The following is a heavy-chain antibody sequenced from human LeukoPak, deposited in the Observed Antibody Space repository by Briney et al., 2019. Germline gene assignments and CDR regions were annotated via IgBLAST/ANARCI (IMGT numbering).Heavy chain of an antibody. CDR1: GFTFSDYY. Sequence: GGSLRLSCAASGFTFSDYYMSWIRQAPGKGLEWVSYISSSSSYTNYADSVKGRFTISRDNAKNSLYLQMNSLRAEDTAVYYCARDLRSYYDSSGYALVYRVSGALPDYWGQGTLVTVSS. J-gene: IGHJ4*02. CDR2: ISSSSSYT. D-gene: IGHD3-22*01. CDR3: ARDLRSYYDSSGYALVYRVSGALPDY. V-gene: IGHV3-11*06.